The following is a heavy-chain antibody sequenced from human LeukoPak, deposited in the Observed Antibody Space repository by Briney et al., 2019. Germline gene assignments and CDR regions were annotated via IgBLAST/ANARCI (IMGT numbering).Heavy chain of an antibody. CDR2: IYHSGST. CDR3: ARGVTMVRGVSYYYGMDV. Sequence: SQTLSLTCTVSGGSISSGDYYWSWIRQPPGKGLEWIGYIYHSGSTYYNPSLKSRVTISVDRSKNQFSLKLSSVTAADTAVYYCARGVTMVRGVSYYYGMDVWGQGTTVTVSS. CDR1: GGSISSGDYY. J-gene: IGHJ6*02. V-gene: IGHV4-30-2*01. D-gene: IGHD3-10*01.